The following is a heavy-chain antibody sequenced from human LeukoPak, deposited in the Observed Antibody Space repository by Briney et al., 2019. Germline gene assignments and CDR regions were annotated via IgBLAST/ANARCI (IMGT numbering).Heavy chain of an antibody. CDR1: GGSISICSYY. CDR3: ARNIGSCYSCFDY. J-gene: IGHJ4*02. CDR2: IYTSGST. V-gene: IGHV4-61*02. Sequence: SETLSLTCSVSGGSISICSYYGRWIRRPAAKGLEWVGRIYTSGSTNYNPSLKSRVTISVDTSKNQYSLKLSSVTAADTAVYYCARNIGSCYSCFDYWGQGTLVTVSS. D-gene: IGHD2-15*01.